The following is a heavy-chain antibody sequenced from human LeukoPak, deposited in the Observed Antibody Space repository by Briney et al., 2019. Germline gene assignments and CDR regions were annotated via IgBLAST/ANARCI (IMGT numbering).Heavy chain of an antibody. CDR2: IYHSGST. J-gene: IGHJ4*02. CDR3: ARIAAAGQFDY. D-gene: IGHD6-13*01. Sequence: SETLSLTCTVSGCSIRSGGYYWSWMRQPPGKGLEWIGYIYHSGSTYYNPSLKSRVAISVDRSKNQFSLKLSSVTAADTAVYYCARIAAAGQFDYWGQGTLVTVSS. CDR1: GCSIRSGGYY. V-gene: IGHV4-30-2*01.